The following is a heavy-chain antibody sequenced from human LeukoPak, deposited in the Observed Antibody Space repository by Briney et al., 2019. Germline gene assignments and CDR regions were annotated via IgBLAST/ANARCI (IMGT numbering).Heavy chain of an antibody. J-gene: IGHJ4*02. CDR3: AREGYSGYDKGLIFDY. V-gene: IGHV1-46*01. D-gene: IGHD5-12*01. CDR2: IDPSGGST. Sequence: ASVKVSCKASGYTFTSYYMHWVRQAPGQGLEWMGIIDPSGGSTSYAQKFQGRVTMTRDMSTGTVYMELSSLRSEDTAVYYCAREGYSGYDKGLIFDYWGQGTLVTVSS. CDR1: GYTFTSYY.